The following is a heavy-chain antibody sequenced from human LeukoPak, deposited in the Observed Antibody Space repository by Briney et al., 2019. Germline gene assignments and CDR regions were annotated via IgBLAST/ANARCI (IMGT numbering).Heavy chain of an antibody. V-gene: IGHV3-48*01. CDR3: ARDGGSYYYDSSGYYYFDY. CDR1: GFTFSSYS. J-gene: IGHJ4*02. CDR2: ISSSSSTI. Sequence: GGSLRLSCAASGFTFSSYSMNWVRQAPGQGLEWVSYISSSSSTIYYADSVKGRFTISRDNAKNSLYLQMNSLRAEDTAVYYCARDGGSYYYDSSGYYYFDYWGQGTLVTVSS. D-gene: IGHD3-22*01.